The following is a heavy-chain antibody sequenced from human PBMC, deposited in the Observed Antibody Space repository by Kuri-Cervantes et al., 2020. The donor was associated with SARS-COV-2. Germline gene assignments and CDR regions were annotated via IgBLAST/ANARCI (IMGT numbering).Heavy chain of an antibody. CDR3: ARPSWRAAPSHFQH. D-gene: IGHD6-6*01. CDR2: IKQDGSEK. J-gene: IGHJ1*01. V-gene: IGHV3-7*01. CDR1: GFTFSSYW. Sequence: GGSLRLSCAASGFTFSSYWMSWVRQAPGKGLEWVANIKQDGSEKYYVDSVKGRFTISRDNAKNSLYLQMNSLRAEDTAVYYCARPSWRAAPSHFQHWGQGTLVTVSS.